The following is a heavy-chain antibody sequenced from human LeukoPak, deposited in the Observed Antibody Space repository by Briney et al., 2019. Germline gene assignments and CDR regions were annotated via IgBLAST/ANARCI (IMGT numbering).Heavy chain of an antibody. V-gene: IGHV3-7*01. Sequence: GGSPRLSCAASGFSFSSYWMTWLRQAPGKGLEWVANIRGDESRKYYLDSVTGRFTISRDNAKNSLYLQMNSLRAEDTAVYYCARDANYHVSSDYYDAFDIWGQGTMVTVSS. CDR3: ARDANYHVSSDYYDAFDI. CDR1: GFSFSSYW. J-gene: IGHJ3*02. CDR2: IRGDESRK. D-gene: IGHD3-22*01.